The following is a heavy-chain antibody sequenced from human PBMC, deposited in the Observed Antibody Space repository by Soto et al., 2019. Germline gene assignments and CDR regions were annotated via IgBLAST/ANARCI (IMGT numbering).Heavy chain of an antibody. CDR2: ISGSGGST. D-gene: IGHD3-3*01. CDR1: GFTFSSYA. CDR3: AKLGITIFGVVTPGHFDI. Sequence: GGSLRLSCEASGFTFSSYAMSWVRQAPGKGLEWVSAISGSGGSTYYADSVKGRFTISRDNSKTTLYLQMSSLRAEDTAVYYCAKLGITIFGVVTPGHFDIWGQGTMVTVSS. J-gene: IGHJ3*02. V-gene: IGHV3-23*01.